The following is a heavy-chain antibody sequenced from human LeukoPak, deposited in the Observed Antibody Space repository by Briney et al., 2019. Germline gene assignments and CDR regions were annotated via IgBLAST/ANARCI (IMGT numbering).Heavy chain of an antibody. D-gene: IGHD5-12*01. CDR3: ARRPRDSSGYDRRINYYYYYMDV. J-gene: IGHJ6*03. CDR1: SGSISSSSYD. V-gene: IGHV4-39*01. CDR2: IYYSGST. Sequence: SETLSLTCTVSSGSISSSSYDWGWLRQPPGKGLEWIGSIYYSGSTYYNPSLKSPVTISVDTSKNQFSLKLSSVTAADTAVYYCARRPRDSSGYDRRINYYYYYMDVWGKGTTVTISS.